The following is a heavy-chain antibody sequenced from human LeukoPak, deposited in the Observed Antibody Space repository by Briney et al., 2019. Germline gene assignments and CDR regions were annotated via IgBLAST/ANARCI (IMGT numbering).Heavy chain of an antibody. CDR3: ARTGGRRAAVHIRDWYFDL. V-gene: IGHV4-31*03. J-gene: IGHJ2*01. D-gene: IGHD3-16*01. CDR1: GGSISSGGYY. Sequence: PSETLSLTCTVSGGSISSGGYYWSWIRQHPGKGLEWIGYIYYSGSTYYNPSLKSRVTISLDTSKKQFSLKLNSVTAADTAVYFCARTGGRRAAVHIRDWYFDLWGRGTLVTVSS. CDR2: IYYSGST.